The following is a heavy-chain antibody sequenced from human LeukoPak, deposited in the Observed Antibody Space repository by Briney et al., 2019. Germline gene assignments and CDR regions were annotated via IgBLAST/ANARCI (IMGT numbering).Heavy chain of an antibody. J-gene: IGHJ5*02. CDR2: ISGSGGST. Sequence: GGSLRLSCAASGFTFSRYAMSWVRQAPGKGLEWVSAISGSGGSTYYADSVKGRFTISRDNSKNTPYLQMNSLRAGDTAVYYCAKLGIVVVVAATTWFDPWGQGTLVTVSS. D-gene: IGHD2-15*01. V-gene: IGHV3-23*01. CDR1: GFTFSRYA. CDR3: AKLGIVVVVAATTWFDP.